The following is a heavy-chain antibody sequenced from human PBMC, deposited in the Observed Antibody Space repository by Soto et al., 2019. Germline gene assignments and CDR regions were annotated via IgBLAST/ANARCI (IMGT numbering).Heavy chain of an antibody. CDR3: ARGSLYSSVWLNWFDP. V-gene: IGHV3-7*03. CDR1: GFAFGSYW. J-gene: IGHJ5*02. Sequence: GGSLRLSCGASGFAFGSYWMGWVRQAPVKGLEWVAYINQGGSETYYVDSVRGRFTVSRDNARNSLDLQMNSLRADDTAVYYCARGSLYSSVWLNWFDPWGQGTLVTVSS. D-gene: IGHD6-19*01. CDR2: INQGGSET.